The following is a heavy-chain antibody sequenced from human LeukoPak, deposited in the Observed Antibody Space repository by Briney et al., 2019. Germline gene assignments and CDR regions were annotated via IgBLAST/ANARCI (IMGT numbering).Heavy chain of an antibody. CDR2: IYYSGST. D-gene: IGHD6-19*01. CDR1: GGSISSYY. Sequence: PSETLSLTCTVSGGSISSYYWSWIRQPPGKGLEWIGSIYYSGSTYYNPSLKSRVTISVDTSKNQFSLKLSSVTAADTAVYYCARQAVAYYYYMDVWGKGTTVTVSS. CDR3: ARQAVAYYYYMDV. J-gene: IGHJ6*03. V-gene: IGHV4-59*05.